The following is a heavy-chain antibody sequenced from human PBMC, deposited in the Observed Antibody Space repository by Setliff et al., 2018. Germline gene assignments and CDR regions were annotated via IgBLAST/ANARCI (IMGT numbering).Heavy chain of an antibody. D-gene: IGHD2-2*02. Sequence: SVKVSCKPSGYTFTDYYIHWVRQAPGQGLEWMGEIIPIFGTANYAQKFQGRVTITADESTSTAYMELSSLRSEDTAVYYCARDSRGLVPAAIEGSYYYYGMDVWGQGTTVTVSS. CDR2: IIPIFGTA. CDR1: GYTFTDYY. J-gene: IGHJ6*02. CDR3: ARDSRGLVPAAIEGSYYYYGMDV. V-gene: IGHV1-69*13.